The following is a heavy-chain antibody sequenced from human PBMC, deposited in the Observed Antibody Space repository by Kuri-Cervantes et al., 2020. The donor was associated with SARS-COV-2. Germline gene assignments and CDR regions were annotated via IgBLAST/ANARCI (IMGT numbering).Heavy chain of an antibody. D-gene: IGHD4-11*01. CDR3: AKTRSYYYYMDV. V-gene: IGHV1-18*04. Sequence: VKVSCKASGYTFTSYGISWVRQAPGQGLEWMGWITVYNGNTNYAQKFQGRVTVTTDISTNTAYMELRSLRSDDTAVYFCAKTRSYYYYMDVWGQGTTVTVSS. J-gene: IGHJ6*02. CDR1: GYTFTSYG. CDR2: ITVYNGNT.